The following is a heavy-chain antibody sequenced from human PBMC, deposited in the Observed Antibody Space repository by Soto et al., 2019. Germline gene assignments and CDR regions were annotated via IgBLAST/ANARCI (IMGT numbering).Heavy chain of an antibody. D-gene: IGHD6-19*01. Sequence: PGGSLRLSCAASGFTFSSYGMHWVRQAPGKGLEWVAVIWYDGSNKYYADSVKGRFTISRDNSKNTLYLQMNSLRAEDTAVYYCARDPEQWLVKDGYYFDYWGQGTLVTVSS. CDR1: GFTFSSYG. CDR3: ARDPEQWLVKDGYYFDY. CDR2: IWYDGSNK. V-gene: IGHV3-33*01. J-gene: IGHJ4*02.